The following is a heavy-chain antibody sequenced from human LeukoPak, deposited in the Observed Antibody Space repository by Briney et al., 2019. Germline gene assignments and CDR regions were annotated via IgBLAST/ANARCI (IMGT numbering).Heavy chain of an antibody. Sequence: GRSLRLSCTTSGFDFGFYAMTWVRQAPGKGLEWVGSIRSKAYGETSENAASVKGRFTISRDDSKSIAYLQMNSLKTEDTAAYYCSRVGGAKEPYYYYMDVWGKGTTVTVSS. CDR3: SRVGGAKEPYYYYMDV. CDR2: IRSKAYGETS. J-gene: IGHJ6*03. D-gene: IGHD4/OR15-4a*01. CDR1: GFDFGFYA. V-gene: IGHV3-49*04.